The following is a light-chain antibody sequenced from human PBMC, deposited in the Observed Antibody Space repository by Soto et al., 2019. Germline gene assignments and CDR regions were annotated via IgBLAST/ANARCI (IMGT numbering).Light chain of an antibody. CDR3: QQYGSSPQGT. Sequence: EIVLTQSPGTLSLSPGERATLSCRASQSVSSSYLSWYQQKPGQAPRLLIYGASSRATGIPDRFSGSGSGPDFTLTISRLEPEDFAVYYCQQYGSSPQGTFGQGTRLEMK. CDR2: GAS. V-gene: IGKV3-20*01. J-gene: IGKJ5*01. CDR1: QSVSSSY.